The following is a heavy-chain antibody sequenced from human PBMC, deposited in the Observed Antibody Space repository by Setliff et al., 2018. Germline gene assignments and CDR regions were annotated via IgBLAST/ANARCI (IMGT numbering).Heavy chain of an antibody. CDR2: IIPILGIA. V-gene: IGHV1-69*10. D-gene: IGHD4-17*01. CDR3: ATPTVVTPHYYYGMDV. CDR1: GGTFSSYA. J-gene: IGHJ6*02. Sequence: GASVKVSCKASGGTFSSYAISWVRQAPGQGLEWMGGIIPILGIANYAQKFQGRVTITADESTSTAYRELRSLRSEDTAVYYCATPTVVTPHYYYGMDVWGQGTTVTVSS.